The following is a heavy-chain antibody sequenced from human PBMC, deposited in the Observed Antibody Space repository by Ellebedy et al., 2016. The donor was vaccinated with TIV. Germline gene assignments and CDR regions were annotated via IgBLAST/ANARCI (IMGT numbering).Heavy chain of an antibody. J-gene: IGHJ1*01. D-gene: IGHD1-26*01. CDR2: ISGSGDNT. CDR1: GLPFSSSG. Sequence: GESLKISCAAPGLPFSSSGMSWVRQAPGKGLEWVAAISGSGDNTYYADSVKGRFVISRDNSENTLYLQMKSLRAEDTAVYYRASPGEGSFQLAQYFQDWGQGTLVTVSS. CDR3: ASPGEGSFQLAQYFQD. V-gene: IGHV3-23*01.